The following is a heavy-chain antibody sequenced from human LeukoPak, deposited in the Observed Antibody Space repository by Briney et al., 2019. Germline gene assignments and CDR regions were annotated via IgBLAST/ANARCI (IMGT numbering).Heavy chain of an antibody. CDR2: ISYSDT. Sequence: PSETLSLTCSVSGGSIRSSFYWGWIRQPPGKGLEWIASISGSISYSDTYYNPSLKSRVTISVDSSKNQFSLKLSSVTAADTAVYYCVRDVEELVTCGQGTLVTVSS. J-gene: IGHJ5*02. V-gene: IGHV4-39*07. CDR1: GGSIRSSFY. CDR3: VRDVEELVT. D-gene: IGHD1/OR15-1a*01.